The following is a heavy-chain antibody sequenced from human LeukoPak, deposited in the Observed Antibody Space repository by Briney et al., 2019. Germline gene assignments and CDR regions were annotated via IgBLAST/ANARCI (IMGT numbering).Heavy chain of an antibody. V-gene: IGHV1-18*01. CDR1: GYTFTNYG. Sequence: ASVKVSCKASGYTFTNYGFIWVRQAPGQGLEWMGWISAYNGNTNYAQKLQGRVTMTTDTSTTTAYMELRSLRSDDTALYYCARDLAVVTVFGQHAFDIWGQGTMVTVSS. J-gene: IGHJ3*02. CDR2: ISAYNGNT. CDR3: ARDLAVVTVFGQHAFDI. D-gene: IGHD2-21*02.